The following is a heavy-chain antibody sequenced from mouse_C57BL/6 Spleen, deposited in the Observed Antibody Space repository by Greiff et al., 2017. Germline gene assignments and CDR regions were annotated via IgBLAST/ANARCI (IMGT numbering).Heavy chain of an antibody. CDR1: GYTFTSYW. Sequence: VQLQQSGAELVKPGASVKLSCKASGYTFTSYWMQWVKQRPGQGLEWIGEIDPSDSYTNYNQKFKGKATLTVDTSSSTAYMQLSSLTSEYSAVYYCARRDDYDVYAMDYWGQGTSVTVSS. J-gene: IGHJ4*01. CDR3: ARRDDYDVYAMDY. V-gene: IGHV1-50*01. CDR2: IDPSDSYT. D-gene: IGHD2-4*01.